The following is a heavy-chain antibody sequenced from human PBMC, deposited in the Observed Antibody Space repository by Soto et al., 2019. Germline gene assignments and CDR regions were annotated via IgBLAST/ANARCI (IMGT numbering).Heavy chain of an antibody. J-gene: IGHJ6*02. CDR3: ARTFEYYGMDV. CDR1: GYSIASGYY. D-gene: IGHD3-9*01. Sequence: PSETLSLTCAVSGYSIASGYYWSWIRQSPGKGLEWIGSIYHAGSFYYNPSLNGRVALSMDTSNNHFSLKLTSVTAADTAVYYCARTFEYYGMDVWGQGTTVTVSS. CDR2: IYHAGSF. V-gene: IGHV4-38-2*01.